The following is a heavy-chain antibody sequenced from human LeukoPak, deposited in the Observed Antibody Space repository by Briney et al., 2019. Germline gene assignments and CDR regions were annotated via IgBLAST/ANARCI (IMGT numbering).Heavy chain of an antibody. D-gene: IGHD1-1*01. CDR1: GVSLISTSYY. CDR2: INHSGSI. CDR3: ARLPGNMYYYNYYMDV. V-gene: IGHV4-39*07. Sequence: SETLSLTCSVSGVSLISTSYYWSWIRQPPGKGLEWIGEINHSGSINYNPSLERRLTISVDTSRNQFSLKLSSVTAADTAVYYCARLPGNMYYYNYYMDVWGKGTTVTVSS. J-gene: IGHJ6*03.